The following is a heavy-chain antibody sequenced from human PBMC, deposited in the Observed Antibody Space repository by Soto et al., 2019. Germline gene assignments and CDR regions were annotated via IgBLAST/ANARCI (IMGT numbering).Heavy chain of an antibody. CDR3: SRAGILTTPSYFDY. CDR2: IRNKANSYTT. J-gene: IGHJ4*01. Sequence: EVQLVESGGGLVQPGRSLRLSCAAFGFTFSDHYMDWVRQAPGKGLEWVGRIRNKANSYTTEYAASVKGRFTISRDDSHNSLFLQMYSLKTEDTAVYYCSRAGILTTPSYFDYWGQGTLVTVSS. V-gene: IGHV3-72*01. CDR1: GFTFSDHY. D-gene: IGHD4-4*01.